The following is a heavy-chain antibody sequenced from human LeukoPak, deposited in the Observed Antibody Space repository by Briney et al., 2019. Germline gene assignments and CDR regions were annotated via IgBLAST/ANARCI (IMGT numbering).Heavy chain of an antibody. CDR2: IYYSGST. CDR3: ARLKGGCSSTSCRYFDY. CDR1: GGSISSYY. J-gene: IGHJ4*02. V-gene: IGHV4-59*08. D-gene: IGHD2-2*01. Sequence: SETLSLTCTVSGGSISSYYWSWIRQPPGKGLEWIGYIYYSGSTNYNPSLKSRVTISVDTSKNQFSLKLSSVTAADTAVYYCARLKGGCSSTSCRYFDYWGQGTLVTVSS.